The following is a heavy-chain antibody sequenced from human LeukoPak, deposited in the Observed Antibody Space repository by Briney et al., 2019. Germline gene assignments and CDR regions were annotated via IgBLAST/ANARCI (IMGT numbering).Heavy chain of an antibody. Sequence: GGSLRLSCAASGFTFSSYGMSWVRQAPGKGLEWVSAISGSGGSTYYADSARGRFTISRDNSKSTVYLQMNSLRAEDTAVFYCAKSWGVEYSSGFYIGVDYWGQGTLVTVSS. CDR2: ISGSGGST. CDR3: AKSWGVEYSSGFYIGVDY. V-gene: IGHV3-23*01. J-gene: IGHJ4*02. D-gene: IGHD3-22*01. CDR1: GFTFSSYG.